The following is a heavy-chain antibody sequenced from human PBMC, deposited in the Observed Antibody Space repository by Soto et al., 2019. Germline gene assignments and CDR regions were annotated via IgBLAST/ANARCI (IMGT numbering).Heavy chain of an antibody. J-gene: IGHJ5*02. CDR3: ARASHIVVVTATHLQNNWFDP. CDR2: IYYSGST. Sequence: PSETLSLTCTVSGGSISSGDYYWSWIRQPPGKGLEWIGYIYYSGSTYYNPSLKSRVTISVDTSKNQFSLKLSSVTAADTAVYYCARASHIVVVTATHLQNNWFDPWGQGTLVTVSS. CDR1: GGSISSGDYY. V-gene: IGHV4-30-4*01. D-gene: IGHD2-21*02.